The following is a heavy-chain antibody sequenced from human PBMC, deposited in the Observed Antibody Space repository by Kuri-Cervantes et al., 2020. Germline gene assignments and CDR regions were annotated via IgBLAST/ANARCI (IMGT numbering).Heavy chain of an antibody. CDR3: ARAAVRGDLGYCSGGSCYQLGAFDY. V-gene: IGHV1-2*04. J-gene: IGHJ4*02. Sequence: ASVKVSCKASGYTFTSYGISWVRQAPGQGLEWMGWINPNSGGTNYAQKFQGWVTMTRDTSISTAYMELSRLRSDDTAVYYCARAAVRGDLGYCSGGSCYQLGAFDYWGQGTLVTVSS. CDR1: GYTFTSYG. D-gene: IGHD2-15*01. CDR2: INPNSGGT.